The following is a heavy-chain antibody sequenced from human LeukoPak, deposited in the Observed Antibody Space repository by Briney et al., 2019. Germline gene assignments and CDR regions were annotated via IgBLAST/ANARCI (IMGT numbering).Heavy chain of an antibody. V-gene: IGHV3-23*01. CDR1: GFTFSSYA. Sequence: PGGSLRLSYAASGFTFSSYAMSWVRQAPGKGLEWVSAISGGGGSTYYADSVKGRFTISRDNSKNTLYLQMNSLRAEDTAVYYCAKESSPVDTAMVTFDYWGQGTLVTVSS. CDR3: AKESSPVDTAMVTFDY. J-gene: IGHJ4*02. CDR2: ISGGGGST. D-gene: IGHD5-18*01.